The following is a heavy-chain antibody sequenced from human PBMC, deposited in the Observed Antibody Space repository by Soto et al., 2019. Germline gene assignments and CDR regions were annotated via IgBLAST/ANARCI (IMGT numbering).Heavy chain of an antibody. CDR1: GGTFGSYA. CDR3: ARSQGSSTRFEIYYYSYYGMDV. D-gene: IGHD2-2*01. Sequence: QVQLVQSGAEVKKPGSSVKVSCKASGGTFGSYAISWVRQAPGQGLEWMGGIIPIPGTANYAQKFQGRVTIAADESTSTAYMELSSLRSEDTAVYYCARSQGSSTRFEIYYYSYYGMDVWGQGTTVTVSS. V-gene: IGHV1-69*01. CDR2: IIPIPGTA. J-gene: IGHJ6*02.